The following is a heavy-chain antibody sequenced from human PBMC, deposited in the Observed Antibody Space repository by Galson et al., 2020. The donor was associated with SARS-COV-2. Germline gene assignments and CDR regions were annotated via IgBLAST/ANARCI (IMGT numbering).Heavy chain of an antibody. J-gene: IGHJ3*02. CDR3: ARDHCGGDCWSFRGAFDI. CDR2: INAGNGNT. V-gene: IGHV1-3*01. CDR1: GYTFTSYA. D-gene: IGHD2-21*02. Sequence: ASVKVSCKASGYTFTSYAMHWVRQDPGQRLEWMGWINAGNGNTKYSQKFQGRVTITRDTSASTAYMELSSLRSEDTAVYYCARDHCGGDCWSFRGAFDIWGQGTMVTVSS.